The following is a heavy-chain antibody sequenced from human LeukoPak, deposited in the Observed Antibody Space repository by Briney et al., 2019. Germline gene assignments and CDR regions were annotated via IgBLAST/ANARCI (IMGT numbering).Heavy chain of an antibody. CDR2: ISYDGSNE. CDR1: GFIFSSYA. CDR3: ANTRGYGYYFNY. J-gene: IGHJ4*02. Sequence: PGGSLRLSCAASGFIFSSYAIHWVRQAPGKGLEWVAVISYDGSNEYYADSVKGRFTISRDNSKNTLYLQVNSLRAEDTAVYYCANTRGYGYYFNYWGQGTLVTVSS. V-gene: IGHV3-30*04. D-gene: IGHD2-15*01.